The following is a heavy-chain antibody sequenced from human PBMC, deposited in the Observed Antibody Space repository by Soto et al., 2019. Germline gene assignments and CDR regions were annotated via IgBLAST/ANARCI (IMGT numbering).Heavy chain of an antibody. CDR1: GYTFTNYA. Sequence: ASVKVSCKASGYTFTNYAMHWVRQAPGQRLEWMGWFNGGNGDTTYSQKFQGRVTITRDPSASTAHMELTRLRSEDTAVDYCAADHPFGLGLARWGQVSQVTVS. D-gene: IGHD3-3*01. CDR2: FNGGNGDT. V-gene: IGHV1-3*01. J-gene: IGHJ4*02. CDR3: AADHPFGLGLAR.